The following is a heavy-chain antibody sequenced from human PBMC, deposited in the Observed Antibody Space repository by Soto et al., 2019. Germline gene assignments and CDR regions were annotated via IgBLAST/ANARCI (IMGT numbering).Heavy chain of an antibody. Sequence: GGSLRLSCAASGFTFSDYYMSWIRQAPGKGLEWVSYISSSSSYTNYADPVKGRFTISRDNAKNSLYLQMNSLRAEDTAVYYCARTYDSSGYPLDYWGQGTLVTVSS. J-gene: IGHJ4*02. CDR1: GFTFSDYY. CDR2: ISSSSSYT. V-gene: IGHV3-11*06. D-gene: IGHD3-22*01. CDR3: ARTYDSSGYPLDY.